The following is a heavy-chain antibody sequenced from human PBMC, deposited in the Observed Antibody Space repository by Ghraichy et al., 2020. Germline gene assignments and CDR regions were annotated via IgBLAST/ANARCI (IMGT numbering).Heavy chain of an antibody. J-gene: IGHJ4*02. CDR1: GFTFSSYA. CDR2: ISGSGGST. Sequence: GSLNISCAASGFTFSSYAMSWVRQAPGKGLEWVSGISGSGGSTYYVDSVKGRFTISRDNSKNTLYLQMDSLRAEDTAVYYCAKRDQLQKNFDYWGQGTLVTVSS. D-gene: IGHD1-7*01. CDR3: AKRDQLQKNFDY. V-gene: IGHV3-23*01.